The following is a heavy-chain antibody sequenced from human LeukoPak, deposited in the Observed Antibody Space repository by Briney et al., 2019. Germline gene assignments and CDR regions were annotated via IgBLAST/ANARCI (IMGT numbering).Heavy chain of an antibody. V-gene: IGHV1-2*02. CDR2: MNPNSGGT. J-gene: IGHJ4*02. D-gene: IGHD5-12*01. CDR3: ARGLLVSGYGLFDY. CDR1: GYTFTDYY. Sequence: ASVKVSCKASGYTFTDYYIHWVRQAPGVGLEWMGWMNPNSGGTNYAQKFQGRVTMTRDTSISTAYMELSTLRSDDTAVYYCARGLLVSGYGLFDYWGQGTLVTVPS.